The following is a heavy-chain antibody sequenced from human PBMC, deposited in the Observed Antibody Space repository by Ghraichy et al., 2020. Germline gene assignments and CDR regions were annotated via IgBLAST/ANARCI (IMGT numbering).Heavy chain of an antibody. D-gene: IGHD1-26*01. CDR3: VKETSRSYGDY. J-gene: IGHJ4*02. CDR2: INSST. CDR1: GFTFSIYG. V-gene: IGHV3-23*01. Sequence: GESLNISCAASGFTFSIYGMSWVRQAPGKGLEWVSAINSSTYYADSVKGRFTISRDNSKNTLYLQMNSLRAEETAVYYCVKETSRSYGDYWGQGTLVTVSS.